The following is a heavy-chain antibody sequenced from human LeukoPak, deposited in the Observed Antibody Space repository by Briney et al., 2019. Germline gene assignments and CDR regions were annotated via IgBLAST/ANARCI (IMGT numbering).Heavy chain of an antibody. Sequence: GGSLRLSCAASGFTFSNYWMHWVRQAPGKGLVWVSRINSDGSSTSYADSVKGRFTISRDNAKNTLYLQMNSLRAEDTAVYYCARDPRSGSYYRWYFDLWGRGTLVTVSS. CDR1: GFTFSNYW. J-gene: IGHJ2*01. V-gene: IGHV3-74*01. D-gene: IGHD3-10*01. CDR2: INSDGSST. CDR3: ARDPRSGSYYRWYFDL.